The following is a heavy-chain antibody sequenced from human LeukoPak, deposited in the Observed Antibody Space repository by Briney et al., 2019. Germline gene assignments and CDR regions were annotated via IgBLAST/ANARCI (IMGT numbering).Heavy chain of an antibody. CDR3: ARERRYDFWSGYTKAFDP. D-gene: IGHD3-3*01. Sequence: ASVKVSCKASGYTFTSYYMHWVRQAPGQGLEWMGIINPSGGSTSYAQKFQGRVTMARDMSTSTVYMELSSLRSEDTAVYYCARERRYDFWSGYTKAFDPWGQGTLVTVSS. CDR2: INPSGGST. V-gene: IGHV1-46*01. CDR1: GYTFTSYY. J-gene: IGHJ5*02.